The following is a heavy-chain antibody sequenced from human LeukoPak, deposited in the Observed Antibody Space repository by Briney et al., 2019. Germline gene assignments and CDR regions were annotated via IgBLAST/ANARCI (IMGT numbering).Heavy chain of an antibody. D-gene: IGHD6-13*01. J-gene: IGHJ4*02. Sequence: GGSLRLSCAASGFTVSNSHMSWVRQAPGKGLEWVSIIYSGGSTSYADSVKGRFTISRDNSKNTLYLQMNSLRAEDTAVYYCARRSPIAAAGTRRLEDWGQGTLVTVSS. CDR3: ARRSPIAAAGTRRLED. CDR2: IYSGGST. CDR1: GFTVSNSH. V-gene: IGHV3-53*01.